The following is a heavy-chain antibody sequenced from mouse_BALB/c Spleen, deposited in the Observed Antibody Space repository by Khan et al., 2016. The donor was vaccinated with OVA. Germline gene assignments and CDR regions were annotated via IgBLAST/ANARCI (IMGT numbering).Heavy chain of an antibody. CDR2: ISYSGST. D-gene: IGHD2-10*02. V-gene: IGHV3-2*02. CDR1: GYSITSDYA. CDR3: ARVYGGDFDY. Sequence: QLQESGPGLVKPSQSLSLTCTVTGYSITSDYAWNWIRQFPGNKLEWMGHISYSGSTKYNPSLKSRISVTRDTSKNQIFLQLNSVTAEDTATYYCARVYGGDFDYWGQGTTLTVSS. J-gene: IGHJ2*01.